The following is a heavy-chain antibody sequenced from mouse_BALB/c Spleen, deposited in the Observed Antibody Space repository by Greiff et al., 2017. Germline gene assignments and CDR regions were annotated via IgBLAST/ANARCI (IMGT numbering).Heavy chain of an antibody. D-gene: IGHD1-1*01. V-gene: IGHV1S81*02. CDR1: GYTFTSYY. Sequence: QVQLQQSGAELVKPGASVKLSCKASGYTFTSYYMYWVKQRPGQGLEWIGEINPSNGGTNFNEKFKSKATLTVDKSSSTAYMQLSSLTSEDSAVYYCTRSDGSSYYAMDYWGQGTSVTVSS. CDR2: INPSNGGT. CDR3: TRSDGSSYYAMDY. J-gene: IGHJ4*01.